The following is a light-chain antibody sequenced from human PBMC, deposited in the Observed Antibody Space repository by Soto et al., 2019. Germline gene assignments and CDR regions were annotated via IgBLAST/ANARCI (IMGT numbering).Light chain of an antibody. Sequence: QSALTQPPSASGSPGQSVTISCTGTSSDVGGYKYVSWYQQHPGKAPKLMISEVSKRPSGVPDRFSGSKSGNTASLTVSGLQAEDESAYYCSSYVGSNNFVFGGGTKLTVL. CDR3: SSYVGSNNFV. CDR2: EVS. CDR1: SSDVGGYKY. J-gene: IGLJ2*01. V-gene: IGLV2-8*01.